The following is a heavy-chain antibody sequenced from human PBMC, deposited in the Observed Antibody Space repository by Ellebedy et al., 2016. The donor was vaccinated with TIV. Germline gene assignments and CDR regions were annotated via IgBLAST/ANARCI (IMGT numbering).Heavy chain of an antibody. D-gene: IGHD3-10*01. CDR3: GRVAIWFGELFGMAV. J-gene: IGHJ6*02. CDR2: VNVYNGNI. Sequence: AASVKVSCKASGYTFTNYGISWVRQAPGQGLEWMGWVNVYNGNINYAQKLQGRVTMTTNTSTSTAYMELRSLRSDDTAVYYCGRVAIWFGELFGMAVWGQGTTVTVSS. CDR1: GYTFTNYG. V-gene: IGHV1-18*01.